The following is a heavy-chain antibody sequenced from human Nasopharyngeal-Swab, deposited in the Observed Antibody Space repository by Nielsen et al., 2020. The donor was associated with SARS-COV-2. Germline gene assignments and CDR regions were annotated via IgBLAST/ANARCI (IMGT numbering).Heavy chain of an antibody. Sequence: SVNVSCKASRGTFSSYAISWVRQAPGQGLEWMGGIIPIFGTANYAQKFQGRVTITADESTSTAYMELSSLRSEDTAVYYCAGATIFGVVIIGPTTGMDVWGKGTTVTVSS. J-gene: IGHJ6*04. CDR3: AGATIFGVVIIGPTTGMDV. D-gene: IGHD3-3*01. V-gene: IGHV1-69*13. CDR1: RGTFSSYA. CDR2: IIPIFGTA.